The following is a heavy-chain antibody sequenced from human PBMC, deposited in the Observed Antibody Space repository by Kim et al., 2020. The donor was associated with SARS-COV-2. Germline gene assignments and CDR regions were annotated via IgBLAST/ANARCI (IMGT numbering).Heavy chain of an antibody. D-gene: IGHD4-4*01. V-gene: IGHV1-2*02. J-gene: IGHJ6*02. CDR3: ARENSNYESLYGMDV. Sequence: ASVKVSCKASGYTFTGYYMHWVRQAPGQGLEWMGWINPNSGGTNYAQKFQGRVTMTRDTSISTAYMELTRLRSDDTAVYYCARENSNYESLYGMDVWGQGTTVTVPS. CDR2: INPNSGGT. CDR1: GYTFTGYY.